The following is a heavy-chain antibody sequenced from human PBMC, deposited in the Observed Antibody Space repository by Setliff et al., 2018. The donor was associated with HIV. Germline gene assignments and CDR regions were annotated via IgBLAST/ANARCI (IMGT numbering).Heavy chain of an antibody. V-gene: IGHV1-2*02. Sequence: ASVKVSCKASRYTFTGYYMHWVRQAPGQGLEWMGWINPNSGGTNYAQKFQGRVTMTRDTSISTAYMELSRLRSDDTAVYYCARGMDDSSGYYYGYYDYYMDAWGKGTTVTV. CDR1: RYTFTGYY. CDR2: INPNSGGT. CDR3: ARGMDDSSGYYYGYYDYYMDA. D-gene: IGHD3-22*01. J-gene: IGHJ6*03.